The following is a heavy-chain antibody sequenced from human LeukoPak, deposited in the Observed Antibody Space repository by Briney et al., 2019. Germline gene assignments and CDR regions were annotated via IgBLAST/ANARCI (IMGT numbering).Heavy chain of an antibody. CDR1: VFTVSSNY. CDR2: IYSGGSI. Sequence: GGSLRLSCAASVFTVSSNYMNWVRQAPGKGLEWVSVIYSGGSIYYADSVKGRFTISRDNSKNTLYLQMNSLRAEDTAVYYCARSGSHDYWGQGTLVTVSS. V-gene: IGHV3-53*01. D-gene: IGHD1-26*01. J-gene: IGHJ4*02. CDR3: ARSGSHDY.